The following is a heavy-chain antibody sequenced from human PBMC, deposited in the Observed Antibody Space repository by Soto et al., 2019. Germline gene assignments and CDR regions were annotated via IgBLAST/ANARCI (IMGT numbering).Heavy chain of an antibody. CDR1: GYTFTSYA. D-gene: IGHD5-18*01. CDR2: INAGNGNT. CDR3: ARGYSYGKNSDY. Sequence: ASVKVSCTASGYTFTSYAMHWVRQAPGQRLEWMGWINAGNGNTKYSQKFQGRVTITRDTSASTAYMELSSLRSEDTAVYYCARGYSYGKNSDYWGQGTLVTVSS. J-gene: IGHJ4*02. V-gene: IGHV1-3*01.